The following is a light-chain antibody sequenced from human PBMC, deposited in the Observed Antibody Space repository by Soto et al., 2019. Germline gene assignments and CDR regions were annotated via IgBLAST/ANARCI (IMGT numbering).Light chain of an antibody. V-gene: IGLV2-14*01. Sequence: QSVLTQPASVSGSPGQSITISCTGTSSDVGGYNYVSWYQQHPGKAPKLMIYEVSNRPSGVSNRFSGSKSGNTASLTISGLQADDEADYYCSSYTSSSTLSYVFGTGTNLTVL. CDR3: SSYTSSSTLSYV. CDR2: EVS. CDR1: SSDVGGYNY. J-gene: IGLJ1*01.